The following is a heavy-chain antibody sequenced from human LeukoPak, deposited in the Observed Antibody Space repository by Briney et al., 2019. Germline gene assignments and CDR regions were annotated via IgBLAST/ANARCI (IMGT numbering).Heavy chain of an antibody. D-gene: IGHD3-10*01. CDR2: ISGSGGST. Sequence: GGSLRLSCAASGFTFSSCAMSWVRQAPGKGLEWVSAISGSGGSTYYADSVKGRFTISRDNSKNTLYLQMNSLRAEDTAVYYCAKRALMGSGSYYYFDYWGQGTLVTVSS. J-gene: IGHJ4*02. CDR1: GFTFSSCA. V-gene: IGHV3-23*01. CDR3: AKRALMGSGSYYYFDY.